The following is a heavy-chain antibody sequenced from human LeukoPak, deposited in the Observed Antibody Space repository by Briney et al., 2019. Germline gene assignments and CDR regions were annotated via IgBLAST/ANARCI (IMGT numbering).Heavy chain of an antibody. CDR2: ISYDGSNK. V-gene: IGHV3-30*04. D-gene: IGHD3-10*01. Sequence: GGSLRLSCAASGFTFSSYAMHWVRQAPGKGLEWVAVISYDGSNKYYADSVKGRFTISRDNSKNTLYLQMNSLRAEDTAVYYCARDSLWSAFDYWGQGTLVTVSS. J-gene: IGHJ4*02. CDR1: GFTFSSYA. CDR3: ARDSLWSAFDY.